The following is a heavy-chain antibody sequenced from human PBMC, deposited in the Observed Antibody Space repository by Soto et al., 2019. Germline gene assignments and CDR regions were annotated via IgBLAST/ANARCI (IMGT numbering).Heavy chain of an antibody. CDR3: AIYDFWSGYYTVDY. CDR1: GFTFSSYG. D-gene: IGHD3-3*01. Sequence: PGGSLRLSCAASGFTFSSYGMHWVRQAPGKGLEWVAVIWYDGSNKYYADSVKGRFTISRDNSKNTLYLQMNSLRAEDTAVYYCAIYDFWSGYYTVDYWGQGTLVTVSS. V-gene: IGHV3-33*01. CDR2: IWYDGSNK. J-gene: IGHJ4*02.